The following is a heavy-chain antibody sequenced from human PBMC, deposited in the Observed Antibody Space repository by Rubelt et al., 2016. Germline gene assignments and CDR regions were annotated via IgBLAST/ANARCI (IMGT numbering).Heavy chain of an antibody. CDR3: ARTKTVEMATIPLAY. CDR1: GYTFTSYY. D-gene: IGHD5-24*01. J-gene: IGHJ4*02. Sequence: QVQLVQSGAEVKKSGASVKVSCKASGYTFTSYYMHWVRQAPGQGLEWMGIINPSGGSTSYAQKFQGRVTMTRDTSTSTVYMELSSLRSEDTAVYYCARTKTVEMATIPLAYWGQGTLVTVSS. CDR2: INPSGGST. V-gene: IGHV1-46*01.